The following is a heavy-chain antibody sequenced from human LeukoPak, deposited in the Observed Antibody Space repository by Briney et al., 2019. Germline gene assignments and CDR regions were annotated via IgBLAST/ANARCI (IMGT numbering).Heavy chain of an antibody. CDR3: ARGVGATYPDDAFDI. V-gene: IGHV3-30-3*01. D-gene: IGHD1-26*01. CDR1: GFTFSSYW. CDR2: ISYDGSNK. J-gene: IGHJ3*02. Sequence: PGGSLRLSCAASGFTFSSYWMSWVRQAPGKGLEWVAVISYDGSNKYYADSVKGRFTISRDNSKNTLYLQMNGLRAEDTAVYYCARGVGATYPDDAFDIWGQGTMVTVSS.